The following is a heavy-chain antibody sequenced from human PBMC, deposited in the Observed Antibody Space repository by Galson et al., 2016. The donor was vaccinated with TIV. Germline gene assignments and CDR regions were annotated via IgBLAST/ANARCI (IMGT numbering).Heavy chain of an antibody. CDR1: GGSISNDY. CDR3: VKDRHYYGAGNYDTPLEYYYYMDV. J-gene: IGHJ6*03. Sequence: SETLSLTCTVSGGSISNDYWSWIRQPAGKGLEWIGRIYSSGSTKYNPSLKSRVTISVDTSKNQFSLKLTSVTDADTDVYYCVKDRHYYGAGNYDTPLEYYYYMDVWGKGTTVTVSS. V-gene: IGHV4-4*07. CDR2: IYSSGST. D-gene: IGHD3-10*01.